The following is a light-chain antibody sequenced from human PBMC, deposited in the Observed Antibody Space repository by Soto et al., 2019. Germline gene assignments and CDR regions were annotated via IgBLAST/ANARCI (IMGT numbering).Light chain of an antibody. CDR1: SSDVGGYNH. CDR3: SSYTSSNTLL. Sequence: QSVLTQPASVSGSPGQSITISCTGTSSDVGGYNHVSWYQQNPGKAPKLMIYDVSNRPSGVSNRFSGSKSGNTASLTISGLQAEDEADYYCSSYTSSNTLLFGGGTKLTVL. CDR2: DVS. V-gene: IGLV2-14*03. J-gene: IGLJ2*01.